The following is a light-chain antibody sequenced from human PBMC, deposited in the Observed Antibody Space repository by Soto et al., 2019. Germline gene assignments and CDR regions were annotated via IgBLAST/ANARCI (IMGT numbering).Light chain of an antibody. CDR2: DAS. CDR1: QSVSSY. V-gene: IGKV3-11*01. Sequence: VGLTQAPATLSLSPGERATLSCRASQSVSSYLAWYQQKPGQAPRLLIYDASNRATGIPARFSGSGSGTDFTLTISSLEPEDFAVYYCQQRSNWPQVTFGQGTRLEI. CDR3: QQRSNWPQVT. J-gene: IGKJ5*01.